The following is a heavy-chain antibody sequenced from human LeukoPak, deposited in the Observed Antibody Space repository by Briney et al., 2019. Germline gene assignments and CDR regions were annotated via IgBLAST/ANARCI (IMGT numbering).Heavy chain of an antibody. CDR2: IYYSGST. Sequence: SETLSLTCTVSGGSISSSSYYWGWIRQPPGKGLEWIGSIYYSGSTYYNPSLKSRVTISVDTSKNQFSLKLSSVTAADTAVYYCARAGMVRGVYNWFDPWGQGTLVTVSS. V-gene: IGHV4-39*07. CDR3: ARAGMVRGVYNWFDP. CDR1: GGSISSSSYY. D-gene: IGHD3-10*01. J-gene: IGHJ5*02.